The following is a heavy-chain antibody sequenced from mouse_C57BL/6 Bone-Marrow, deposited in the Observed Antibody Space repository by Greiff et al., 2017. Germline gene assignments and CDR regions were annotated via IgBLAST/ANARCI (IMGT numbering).Heavy chain of an antibody. D-gene: IGHD1-1*01. CDR3: ARGSSYAMDY. V-gene: IGHV1-81*01. Sequence: QVQLQQSGAELARPGASVKLSCTASGYTFTSYGISWVKQRTGQGLEWIGEIYPRSGNTYYNEKFKGKATLTADKSSSTAYMELRSLTSEDSAVYFCARGSSYAMDYWGQGTSVTVSS. CDR1: GYTFTSYG. CDR2: IYPRSGNT. J-gene: IGHJ4*01.